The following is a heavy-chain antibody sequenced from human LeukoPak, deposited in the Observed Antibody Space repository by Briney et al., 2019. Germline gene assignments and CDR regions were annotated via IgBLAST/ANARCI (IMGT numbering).Heavy chain of an antibody. CDR1: GGSIRSGNHY. D-gene: IGHD3-3*01. CDR3: ARDRYDFWSGYFDY. J-gene: IGHJ4*02. CDR2: IYTSGST. Sequence: SQTLSLTCTVSGGSIRSGNHYWSWIRQPAGTGLEWIGRIYTSGSTNYNPSLKSRVTISVDTSKNQFSLKLSSMTAADTAVYYCARDRYDFWSGYFDYRGQGTLVTVSS. V-gene: IGHV4-61*02.